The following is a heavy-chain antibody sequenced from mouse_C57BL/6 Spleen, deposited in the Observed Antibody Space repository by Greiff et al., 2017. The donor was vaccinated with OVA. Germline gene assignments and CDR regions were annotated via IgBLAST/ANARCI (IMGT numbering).Heavy chain of an antibody. J-gene: IGHJ4*01. V-gene: IGHV3-6*01. CDR3: ARGYYGNAMDY. D-gene: IGHD2-1*01. CDR2: ISYDGSN. Sequence: DVKLQESGPGLVKPSPSLSLTCSVTGYSITSGYYWNWLRQFPGNKLEWMCYISYDGSNNYNPSLKNPISITRDTSKNQFFLKLNSVTTEDTATYYCARGYYGNAMDYWGQGTSVTVSS. CDR1: GYSITSGYY.